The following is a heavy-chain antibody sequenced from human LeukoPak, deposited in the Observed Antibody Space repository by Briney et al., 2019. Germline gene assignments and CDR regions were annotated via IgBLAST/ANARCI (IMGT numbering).Heavy chain of an antibody. D-gene: IGHD4-17*01. CDR3: ARDLVTVTKVFDV. V-gene: IGHV4-59*11. CDR2: TSYIGST. J-gene: IGHJ3*01. Sequence: SETLSLTCAVSDDSFSSHYWTWIRQPPGKGLEWIGYTSYIGSTNYNPSLKSRVTISIDTSKNQFSLKLSSVTAADTAVYYCARDLVTVTKVFDVWGQGTMVSVSS. CDR1: DDSFSSHY.